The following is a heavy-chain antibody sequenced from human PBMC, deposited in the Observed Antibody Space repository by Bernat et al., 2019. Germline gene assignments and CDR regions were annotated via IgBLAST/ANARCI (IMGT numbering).Heavy chain of an antibody. CDR3: GRHREQWLVRPLSFDY. CDR1: GGSISSSSYY. V-gene: IGHV4-39*01. Sequence: QLQLQESGPGLVKPSETLSLTCTVSGGSISSSSYYWGWIRQPPGKGLAWIGSIYYSGSTYYNPSLKSRVTISVDTSKNQFTLKLSSVTAADTAVYYCGRHREQWLVRPLSFDYWGQGTLVTVSS. CDR2: IYYSGST. J-gene: IGHJ4*02. D-gene: IGHD6-19*01.